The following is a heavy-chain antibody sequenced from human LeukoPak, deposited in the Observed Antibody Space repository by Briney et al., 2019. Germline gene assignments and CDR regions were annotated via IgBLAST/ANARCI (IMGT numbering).Heavy chain of an antibody. V-gene: IGHV4-59*12. CDR1: GGSISSYY. J-gene: IGHJ3*02. Sequence: SSETLSLTCTVSGGSISSYYWSWIRQPPGKGLEWIGYIYYSGSTNYNPSLKSRVTISVDTSKNQFSLKLSSVTAADTAVYYCARGGMELGAFDIWGQGTMVTVSS. CDR2: IYYSGST. CDR3: ARGGMELGAFDI. D-gene: IGHD3-10*01.